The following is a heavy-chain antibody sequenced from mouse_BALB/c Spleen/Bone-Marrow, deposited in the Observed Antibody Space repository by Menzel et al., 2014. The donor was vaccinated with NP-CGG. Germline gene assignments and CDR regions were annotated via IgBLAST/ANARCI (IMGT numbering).Heavy chain of an antibody. CDR2: INPSTGYT. J-gene: IGHJ3*01. CDR3: ARRGDSAGYPFAY. Sequence: VQLQQSGAELAKPGASVKMSCKASGYTFTSYWMHWVKQRPGQGLEWIGYINPSTGYTEHNQRFKDKATLTADKSSSTAYMQLSSLTSEDSAVYYCARRGDSAGYPFAYRGQGTLVTASA. V-gene: IGHV1-7*01. CDR1: GYTFTSYW. D-gene: IGHD3-2*01.